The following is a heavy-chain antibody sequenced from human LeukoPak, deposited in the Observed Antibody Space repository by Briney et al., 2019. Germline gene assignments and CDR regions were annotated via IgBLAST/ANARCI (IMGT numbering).Heavy chain of an antibody. V-gene: IGHV4-39*01. D-gene: IGHD6-13*01. CDR1: GFTFSTYA. CDR3: ARRGRGSSSWFEGWFDP. Sequence: GSLRLSCAASGFTFSTYAMSWVRQPPGKGLEWIATFYYSGSTYYNPSLKTRVTVSVDTSKNQFSLKLTSVTAADTAVYYFARRGRGSSSWFEGWFDPWGQGALVTVSS. CDR2: FYYSGST. J-gene: IGHJ5*02.